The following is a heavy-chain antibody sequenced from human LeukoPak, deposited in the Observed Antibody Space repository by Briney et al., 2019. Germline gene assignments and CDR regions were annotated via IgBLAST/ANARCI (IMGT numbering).Heavy chain of an antibody. CDR3: ARDDYDSSGYYLGY. J-gene: IGHJ4*02. CDR1: GFTFSDYY. D-gene: IGHD3-22*01. Sequence: PGGSLRLSCAASGFTFSDYYMSWIRQAPGKGLEWVSYISSSGGTIYYADSVKGRFTISRDNAKNSLYLQMNSLRAEDTAVYYCARDDYDSSGYYLGYWGQGTLVTVSS. V-gene: IGHV3-11*04. CDR2: ISSSGGTI.